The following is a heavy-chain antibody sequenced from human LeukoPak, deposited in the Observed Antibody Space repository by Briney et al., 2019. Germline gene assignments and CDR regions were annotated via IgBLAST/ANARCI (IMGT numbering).Heavy chain of an antibody. CDR3: TRDQTPYY. J-gene: IGHJ4*02. CDR1: GFTFGDYA. CDR2: IRSKIYGGTP. V-gene: IGHV3-49*03. Sequence: GGSLRLSCTASGFTFGDYAMTWIRQAPGKGLEWVGFIRSKIYGGTPEYAASVKGRFTISRDDSKGIAYLQMDSLKTEDTAVYYCTRDQTPYYWGQGTLVTVSS.